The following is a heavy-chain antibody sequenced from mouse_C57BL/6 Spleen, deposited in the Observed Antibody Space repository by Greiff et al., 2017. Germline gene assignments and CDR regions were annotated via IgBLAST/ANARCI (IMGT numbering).Heavy chain of an antibody. Sequence: VQLQQPGAELVKPGASVKLSCKASGYTFTSYWMQWVKQRPGQGLEWIGEIDPSDSYTNYNQKFKGKATLTVDTSSSTAYMQLSSLTSEDSAVYYCARWISGYFYYWGQGTTLTVSS. J-gene: IGHJ2*01. CDR3: ARWISGYFYY. D-gene: IGHD4-1*01. CDR1: GYTFTSYW. V-gene: IGHV1-50*01. CDR2: IDPSDSYT.